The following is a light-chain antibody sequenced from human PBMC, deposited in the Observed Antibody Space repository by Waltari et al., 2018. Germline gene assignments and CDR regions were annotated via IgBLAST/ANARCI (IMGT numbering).Light chain of an antibody. CDR2: EVD. J-gene: IGLJ7*01. V-gene: IGLV2-23*02. CDR3: GAYAGSTFV. Sequence: QSALTQPASVSGSPGQSITISCSGSSSNVGSYKLLSWYQQNPGKAPKLMIYEVDKSASGIPGRFSGSKSDSTASLTSSGLQAEDEAVYYCGAYAGSTFVFGGGTQLTVL. CDR1: SSNVGSYKL.